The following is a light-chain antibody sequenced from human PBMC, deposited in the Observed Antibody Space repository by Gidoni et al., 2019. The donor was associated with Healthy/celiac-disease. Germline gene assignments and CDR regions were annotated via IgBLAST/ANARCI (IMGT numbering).Light chain of an antibody. V-gene: IGKV1-39*01. Sequence: DIQMTQSPSSLSASVGDRVTITCRASQRISMHLNWYQQKPGKAPELLIYAASSFQSGVPSRFSGSGSGTDFTLPLRRLQPVDFASYYCPPRYRSRFPFGPGTKVDIK. CDR2: AAS. CDR1: QRISMH. J-gene: IGKJ3*01. CDR3: PPRYRSRFP.